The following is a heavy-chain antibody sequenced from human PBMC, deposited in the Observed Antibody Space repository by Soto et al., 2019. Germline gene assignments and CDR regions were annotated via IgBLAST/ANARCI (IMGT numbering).Heavy chain of an antibody. J-gene: IGHJ4*02. CDR2: IYYSGST. D-gene: IGHD4-17*01. Sequence: SETLSLTCTVSGGSISSYYWSWIRQPPGKGLEWIGYIYYSGSTNYNPSLKSRITISVDTSKNQFSLRLSSVTTADTALYYCARTTAVPNTLRSRYFFDYWGQGTLVTVSS. CDR3: ARTTAVPNTLRSRYFFDY. CDR1: GGSISSYY. V-gene: IGHV4-59*01.